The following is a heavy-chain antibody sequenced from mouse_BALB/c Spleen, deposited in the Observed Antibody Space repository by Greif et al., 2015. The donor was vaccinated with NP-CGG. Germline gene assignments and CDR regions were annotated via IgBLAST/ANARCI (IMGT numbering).Heavy chain of an antibody. Sequence: QVQLKESGPGLVAPSQSLSITCTVSGFSLTSYGVHWVRQPPGKGLEWLGVIWAGGSTNYNSALMPRLSISKDNSKSQVFLKMNSLQTDDTAMYYWARGAYSSAWFAYWGQGTLVTVSA. J-gene: IGHJ3*01. CDR3: ARGAYSSAWFAY. CDR2: IWAGGST. CDR1: GFSLTSYG. V-gene: IGHV2-9*02. D-gene: IGHD2-10*01.